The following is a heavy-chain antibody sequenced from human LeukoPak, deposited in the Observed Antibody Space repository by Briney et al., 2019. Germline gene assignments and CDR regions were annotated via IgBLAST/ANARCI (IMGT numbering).Heavy chain of an antibody. J-gene: IGHJ4*02. CDR3: ARVGPEVREIIFDY. V-gene: IGHV1-2*02. CDR2: INPNSGGT. D-gene: IGHD3-16*01. Sequence: ASVKVSCRASGYTFTSYGISWVRQAPGQGLEWMGWINPNSGGTNYAQKFQGRVTMTRDTSISTAYMELSRLRSDDTAVYYCARVGPEVREIIFDYWGQGTLVTVSS. CDR1: GYTFTSYG.